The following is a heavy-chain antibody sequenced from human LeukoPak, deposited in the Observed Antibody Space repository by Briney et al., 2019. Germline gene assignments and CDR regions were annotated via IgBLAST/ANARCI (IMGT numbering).Heavy chain of an antibody. CDR3: ARRSAAKDAFDI. J-gene: IGHJ3*02. CDR1: GFTFSTYA. D-gene: IGHD6-25*01. CDR2: ISGSDDGT. Sequence: GGSLRLSCAASGFTFSTYAMSWVRQIPGKGLEWVSAISGSDDGTYYADSVKGRFTISRDNAKNTLYLQMNSLRAEDTAVYYCARRSAAKDAFDIWGQGTKVTVSS. V-gene: IGHV3-23*01.